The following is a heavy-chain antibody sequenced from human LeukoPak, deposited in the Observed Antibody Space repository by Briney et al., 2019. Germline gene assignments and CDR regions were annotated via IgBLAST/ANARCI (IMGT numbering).Heavy chain of an antibody. J-gene: IGHJ3*02. D-gene: IGHD3-22*01. CDR2: TSYDGSNK. Sequence: PGRSLRLSCAASGFTFSSYGMHWVRQAPGKGLEWVAVTSYDGSNKYYADSVKGRFTISRDNSKNTLYLQMNSLRAEDTAVYYCAKESAYDSSAEGAFDIWGQGTMVTVSS. V-gene: IGHV3-30*18. CDR1: GFTFSSYG. CDR3: AKESAYDSSAEGAFDI.